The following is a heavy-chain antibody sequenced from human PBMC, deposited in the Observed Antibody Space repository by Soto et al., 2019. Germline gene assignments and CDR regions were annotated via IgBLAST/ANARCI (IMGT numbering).Heavy chain of an antibody. CDR3: ARDPFYDFWSGSYMDV. V-gene: IGHV3-23*01. Sequence: PGGSLRLSCAGSGFPFRNFAVTWVRQAPGKGLEWVSLITGSGTNAYYAESVKGRFTISRDNPKSAVYLQMNSLRAEDTAVYYCARDPFYDFWSGSYMDVWGQGTTVTVSS. J-gene: IGHJ6*02. D-gene: IGHD3-3*01. CDR2: ITGSGTNA. CDR1: GFPFRNFA.